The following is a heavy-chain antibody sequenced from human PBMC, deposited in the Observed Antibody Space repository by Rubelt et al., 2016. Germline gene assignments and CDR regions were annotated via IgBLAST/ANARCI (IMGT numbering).Heavy chain of an antibody. V-gene: IGHV3-74*03. Sequence: EVQLVESGGGLVQPGGSLRLSCAASGFTFATYSMNWVRQAPGKGLEWVAGLNWDGSSTTYAESVKGRFTVSRDNAKSTLYLQMNSLRVEDTAVYYCARGHLAVQPNWGQGTLVAVSS. CDR3: ARGHLAVQPN. J-gene: IGHJ4*02. D-gene: IGHD6-19*01. CDR2: LNWDGSST. CDR1: GFTFATYS.